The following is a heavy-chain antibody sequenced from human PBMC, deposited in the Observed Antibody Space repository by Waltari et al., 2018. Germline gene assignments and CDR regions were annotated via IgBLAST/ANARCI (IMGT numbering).Heavy chain of an antibody. J-gene: IGHJ4*02. V-gene: IGHV3-74*01. CDR3: ARDTYYDSWSGYYGGWFDY. CDR1: GFTFSSSW. Sequence: DVQLVDSGGGLVQPGGSLRLSCTASGFTFSSSWLPWVRPAPGKGLVWVSRISSDGSDTRYADSVKGRFTISRDNAKNTLYLQMNSLRDEDTAVYYCARDTYYDSWSGYYGGWFDYWGQGTLVTVSS. CDR2: ISSDGSDT. D-gene: IGHD3-3*01.